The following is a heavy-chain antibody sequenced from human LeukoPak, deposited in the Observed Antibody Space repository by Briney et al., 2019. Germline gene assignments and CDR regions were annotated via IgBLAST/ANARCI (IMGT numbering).Heavy chain of an antibody. CDR3: TTDRGITDRPVFDY. Sequence: GSLRLSCAASGITFTHAWMSWVRQAPGKGLEWLGRSKSKTDGGAVDYAARVKGRFTLSTDDSKTTLYLQMNSLKIEDTAVYYCTTDRGITDRPVFDYWGQGALVTVSS. CDR1: GITFTHAW. V-gene: IGHV3-15*01. D-gene: IGHD6-6*01. J-gene: IGHJ4*02. CDR2: SKSKTDGGAV.